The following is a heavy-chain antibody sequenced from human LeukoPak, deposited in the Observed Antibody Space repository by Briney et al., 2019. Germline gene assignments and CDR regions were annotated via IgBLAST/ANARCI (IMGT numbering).Heavy chain of an antibody. D-gene: IGHD1-26*01. J-gene: IGHJ4*02. Sequence: KTGGSLRLSCAASGFTFSNAWMSWVRQAPGKGLEWVGRIKSKTDGGTTDYAAPVKGRFTISRDDSKNTLYLQMNGLKTEDTAVYYCTTEIGGSYHFDYWGQGTLVTVSS. CDR2: IKSKTDGGTT. V-gene: IGHV3-15*01. CDR1: GFTFSNAW. CDR3: TTEIGGSYHFDY.